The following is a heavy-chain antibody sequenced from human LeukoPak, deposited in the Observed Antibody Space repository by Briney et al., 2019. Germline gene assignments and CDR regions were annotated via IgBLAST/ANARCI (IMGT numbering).Heavy chain of an antibody. Sequence: PGGSLRLSCAASGFTFSSYAMSWVRQAPGKGLEWVSAISGSGGSTYYADSVKGRFTISRDNSKNTLYLQMNSLRAEDTGVYYCACMGAITGFWFDPWGQGTLVTVSS. J-gene: IGHJ5*02. CDR1: GFTFSSYA. CDR2: ISGSGGST. D-gene: IGHD1-14*01. V-gene: IGHV3-23*01. CDR3: ACMGAITGFWFDP.